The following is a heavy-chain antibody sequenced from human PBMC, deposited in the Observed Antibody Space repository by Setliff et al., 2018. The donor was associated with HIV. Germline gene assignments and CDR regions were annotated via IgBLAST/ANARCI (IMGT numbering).Heavy chain of an antibody. D-gene: IGHD2-15*01. V-gene: IGHV1-69*13. Sequence: SVKVSCKASGYSFTTYAIHWVRQAPGQGLEWMGGIVPIFGTPNYAQKFKGRLTITADESTSTVYMELSSLRSEDTAVYFCARDSRDIVVVIAPEPEPYYYYGMDVWGEGTTVTVSS. J-gene: IGHJ6*04. CDR2: IVPIFGTP. CDR1: GYSFTTYA. CDR3: ARDSRDIVVVIAPEPEPYYYYGMDV.